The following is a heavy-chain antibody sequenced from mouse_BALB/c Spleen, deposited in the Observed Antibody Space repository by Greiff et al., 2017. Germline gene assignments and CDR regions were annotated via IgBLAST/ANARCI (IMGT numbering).Heavy chain of an antibody. CDR2: INPSNGRT. Sequence: VQLQQSGAELVKPGASVKLSCKASGYTFTSYWMHWVKQRPGQGLEWIGEINPSNGRTNYNEKFKSKATLTVDKSSSTAYMQLSSLTSEDSAVYYCASLGYYRYDGGPFDYWGQGTTLTVSS. D-gene: IGHD2-14*01. CDR3: ASLGYYRYDGGPFDY. CDR1: GYTFTSYW. V-gene: IGHV1S81*02. J-gene: IGHJ2*01.